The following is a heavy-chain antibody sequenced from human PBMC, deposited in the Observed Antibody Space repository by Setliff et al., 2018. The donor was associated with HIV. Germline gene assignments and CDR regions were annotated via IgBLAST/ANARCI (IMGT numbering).Heavy chain of an antibody. CDR1: GDSISSSRSF. CDR3: ARHQSGYNFSPFDN. Sequence: SETLSLTCTVSGDSISSSRSFWGWIRQSPGKGLEWIGSIYFSGSVFYNPSLNSRVIISVDTSKNQFSLIVSSVTAADTAAYYCARHQSGYNFSPFDNWGLGSLVTVSS. CDR2: IYFSGSV. J-gene: IGHJ4*02. D-gene: IGHD5-12*01. V-gene: IGHV4-39*01.